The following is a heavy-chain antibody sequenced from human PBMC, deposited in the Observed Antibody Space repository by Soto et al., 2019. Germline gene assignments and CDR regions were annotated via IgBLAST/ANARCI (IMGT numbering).Heavy chain of an antibody. CDR2: IYTGGST. V-gene: IGHV3-53*01. CDR1: GFTVSSNY. Sequence: TGGSLRLSCAASGFTVSSNYMSWVRQAPGKGLEWVSVIYTGGSTYYAASVRGRFTISRHNSKKTLYLQMKSLRAEDKAVYYCARDPPATRHGMDVWGQGTTVTVSS. CDR3: ARDPPATRHGMDV. J-gene: IGHJ6*02.